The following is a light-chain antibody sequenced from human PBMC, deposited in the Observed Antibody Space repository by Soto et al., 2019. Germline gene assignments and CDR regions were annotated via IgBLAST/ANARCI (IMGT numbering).Light chain of an antibody. CDR2: GAS. Sequence: EIVMTQSPATLSVSPGERATLSCRASQSLSSNLAWYQQKPGQAPRLLIYGASTRATGIPARFSGSGSGTEFTLTISSLQSEDFAVYYCQQYNNWPPMYTFGQGTKLESK. V-gene: IGKV3-15*01. CDR3: QQYNNWPPMYT. CDR1: QSLSSN. J-gene: IGKJ2*01.